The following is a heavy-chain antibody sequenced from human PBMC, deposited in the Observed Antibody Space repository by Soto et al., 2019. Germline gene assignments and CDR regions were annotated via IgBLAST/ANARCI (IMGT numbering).Heavy chain of an antibody. CDR1: GYTFTGYY. CDR3: ARDQGVTSVLFNY. D-gene: IGHD2-21*02. V-gene: IGHV1-2*02. J-gene: IGHJ4*01. Sequence: ASVKVSCKTSGYTFTGYYIHWVRQAPGQGLEWMGWINPNSGGTDYAQKFQGRVTMTRDTSISTVYMELNRLRSDDTAVYYCARDQGVTSVLFNYWGHGSLVTVSS. CDR2: INPNSGGT.